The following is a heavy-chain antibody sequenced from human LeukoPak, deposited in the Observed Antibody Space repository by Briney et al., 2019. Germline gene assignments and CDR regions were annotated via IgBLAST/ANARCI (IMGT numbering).Heavy chain of an antibody. CDR1: GGSISSYY. J-gene: IGHJ3*02. CDR3: AIDDYYDSSGYRNAFDI. V-gene: IGHV4-59*12. Sequence: SETLSLTCTVSGGSISSYYWSWIRQPPAQGLGWIGFVYYSGSTNSNPSLKSRVTMSVDTSKNQFSLKLSSVTAAYTAVYFCAIDDYYDSSGYRNAFDIWGQGTVVTVSS. D-gene: IGHD3-22*01. CDR2: VYYSGST.